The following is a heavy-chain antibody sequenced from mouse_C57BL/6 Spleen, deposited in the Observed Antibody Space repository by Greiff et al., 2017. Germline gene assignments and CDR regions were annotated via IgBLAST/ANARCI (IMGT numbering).Heavy chain of an antibody. Sequence: EVQLQQSGPELVKPGASVKMSCKASGYTFTDYNMHWVKQSHGKSLEWIGYINPNNGGTSYNQKFKGKATLTVNKSSSTAYMELRSLTSEDSAVYYCARRSTVVATPFAYWGQGTLVTVSA. CDR3: ARRSTVVATPFAY. J-gene: IGHJ3*01. D-gene: IGHD1-1*01. V-gene: IGHV1-22*01. CDR2: INPNNGGT. CDR1: GYTFTDYN.